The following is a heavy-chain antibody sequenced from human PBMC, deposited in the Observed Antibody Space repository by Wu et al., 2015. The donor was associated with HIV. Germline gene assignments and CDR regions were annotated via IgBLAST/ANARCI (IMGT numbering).Heavy chain of an antibody. Sequence: QVQLIQSGAGVKKPGSSVKVSCQASGGNFNSYAINWVRQAPGQGLEWMGSIIPFGVPTYAQRFQGRVITTADESTGTVTMELTGLNSADTAVYYCAREADYYGSGRYNSDEALDIWGPKGQRSSSLQ. J-gene: IGHJ3*02. CDR2: IIPFGVP. D-gene: IGHD3-10*01. CDR1: GGNFNSYA. V-gene: IGHV1-69*15. CDR3: AREADYYGSGRYNSDEALDI.